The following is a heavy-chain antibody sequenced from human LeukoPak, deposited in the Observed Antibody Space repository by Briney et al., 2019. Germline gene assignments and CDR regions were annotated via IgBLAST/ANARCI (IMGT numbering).Heavy chain of an antibody. D-gene: IGHD5-18*01. Sequence: PSETLSLTCTVSGGSISSYYWSWIRQPPGKGLEWIGEINHSGSTNYNPSLKSRVTISVDTSKNQFSLKLSSVTAADTAVYYCARARRGYSYGYTFLDYWGQGTLVTVSS. V-gene: IGHV4-34*01. CDR2: INHSGST. J-gene: IGHJ4*02. CDR1: GGSISSYY. CDR3: ARARRGYSYGYTFLDY.